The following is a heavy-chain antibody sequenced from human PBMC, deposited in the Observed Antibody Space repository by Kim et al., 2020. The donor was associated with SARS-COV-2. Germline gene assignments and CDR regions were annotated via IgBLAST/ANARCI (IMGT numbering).Heavy chain of an antibody. J-gene: IGHJ1*01. Sequence: NPSLKSRVTVSVDPSKNQFSLKLSSVTAADTAVYYCARVVRGVIMEYFQHWGQGTLVTVSS. D-gene: IGHD3-10*01. V-gene: IGHV4-30-2*04. CDR3: ARVVRGVIMEYFQH.